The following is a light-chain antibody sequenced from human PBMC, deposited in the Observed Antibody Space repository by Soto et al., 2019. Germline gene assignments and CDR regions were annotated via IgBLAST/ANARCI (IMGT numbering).Light chain of an antibody. CDR1: SSDVGGYNV. J-gene: IGLJ2*01. CDR2: EVS. Sequence: QSVLTQPPSASGSPGQSVTISCTGTSSDVGGYNVISWYQHNPGKAPKLMIYEVSQRPSGVPDRFSGSKSGNTASLTVSGLQAEDEANYYCNSYTNSSAVVVGGGTKVTVL. V-gene: IGLV2-8*01. CDR3: NSYTNSSAVV.